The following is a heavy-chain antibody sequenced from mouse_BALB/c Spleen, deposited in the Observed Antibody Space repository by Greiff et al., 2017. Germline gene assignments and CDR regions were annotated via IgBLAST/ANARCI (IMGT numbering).Heavy chain of an antibody. CDR2: INPSSGYT. CDR3: ARDSGIGYDSSYYAMDY. CDR1: GYTFTSYT. V-gene: IGHV1-4*02. Sequence: QVQLQQSAAELARPGASVKMSCKASGYTFTSYTMHWVKQRPGQGLEWIGYINPSSGYTEYNQKFKDKTTLTADKSSSTAYMQLSSLTSEDSAVYYCARDSGIGYDSSYYAMDYWGQGTSVTVSS. J-gene: IGHJ4*01. D-gene: IGHD2-2*01.